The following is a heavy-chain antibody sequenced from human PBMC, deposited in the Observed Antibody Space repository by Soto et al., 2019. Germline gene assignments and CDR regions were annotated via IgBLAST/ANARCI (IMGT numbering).Heavy chain of an antibody. CDR3: ARQAAAPGIDLWFDP. CDR2: IFYAGNT. Sequence: QLQLQESGPGLVKPSETLSLTCNVSCGSISSSRSYWAWFRQPPGKELVWIANIFYAGNTYYDPSLKSRVTVSVDTSKNQFSLKLDSVTAADTAVYYCARQAAAPGIDLWFDPWGQGTLVTVSS. D-gene: IGHD6-13*01. J-gene: IGHJ5*02. CDR1: CGSISSSRSY. V-gene: IGHV4-39*01.